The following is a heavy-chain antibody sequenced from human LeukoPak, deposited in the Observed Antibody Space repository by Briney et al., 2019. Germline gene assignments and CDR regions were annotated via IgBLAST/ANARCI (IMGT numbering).Heavy chain of an antibody. CDR1: GFTYSSYG. V-gene: IGHV3-30*18. D-gene: IGHD3-22*01. CDR2: ISYDGSNK. J-gene: IGHJ4*02. CDR3: AKDFYYYDSSGKVPDY. Sequence: GGSLRLSCAASGFTYSSYGMHWVRQAPGKGLEWVAVISYDGSNKYYADSVKGRFTISRDNSKNTLYLQMNSLRAEDTAVYYCAKDFYYYDSSGKVPDYWGQGTLVTVSS.